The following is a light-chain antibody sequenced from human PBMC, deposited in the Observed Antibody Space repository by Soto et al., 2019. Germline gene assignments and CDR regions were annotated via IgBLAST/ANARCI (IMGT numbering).Light chain of an antibody. V-gene: IGKV1-27*01. CDR1: QGISSS. CDR3: QKYNSPPFT. J-gene: IGKJ3*01. Sequence: DIQMTQSPSSLSASVGDTVTITCRASQGISSSLAWYQQKAGKVPDLLIYAASTLQSGVPSHFSGSGSGTDFTLTICSLHPEDFATYYCQKYNSPPFTFGPGTRVEIK. CDR2: AAS.